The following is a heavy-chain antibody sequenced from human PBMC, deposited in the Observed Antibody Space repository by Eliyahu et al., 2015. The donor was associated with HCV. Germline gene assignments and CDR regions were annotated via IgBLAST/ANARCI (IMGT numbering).Heavy chain of an antibody. V-gene: IGHV3-23*01. D-gene: IGHD4-17*01. CDR3: AKDRPGFGDYYFDS. Sequence: EVQLLESGGGLVQPGGSLRLSCXASGFTFXTYAMSWVRQAPGKGLGWVSAVSASGGSTYYADSVKGRFTASRDNSKNTLFLQMNSLRVEDTAVYYCAKDRPGFGDYYFDSWGQGTLVTVSS. CDR1: GFTFXTYA. J-gene: IGHJ4*02. CDR2: VSASGGST.